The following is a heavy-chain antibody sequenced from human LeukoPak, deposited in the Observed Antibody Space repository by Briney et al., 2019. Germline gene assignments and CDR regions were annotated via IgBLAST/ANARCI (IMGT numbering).Heavy chain of an antibody. D-gene: IGHD6-19*01. J-gene: IGHJ6*03. CDR2: INHSGST. Sequence: SETLSLTCAVYGGSFSGYYWSWIRQPPGKGLEWIGEINHSGSTNYNPSLKSRVTISVDTSKNQFSLKLSSVTAADTAVYYCARGSGWYSHYYYYYMDVGGKGTTVTVSS. CDR1: GGSFSGYY. CDR3: ARGSGWYSHYYYYYMDV. V-gene: IGHV4-34*01.